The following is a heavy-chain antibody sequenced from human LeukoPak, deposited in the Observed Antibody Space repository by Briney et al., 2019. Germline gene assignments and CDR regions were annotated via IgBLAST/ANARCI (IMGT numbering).Heavy chain of an antibody. CDR2: ISSSGSTI. CDR1: GFSFSDYY. Sequence: GGSLRLSCAASGFSFSDYYMSWLRQAPGKGLEWVSYISSSGSTIYYADSVKGRFTISRDNAKNSLYLQMNSLRAEDTAVYYCARGGYSSSWYVFYWGQGTLVTVSS. CDR3: ARGGYSSSWYVFY. J-gene: IGHJ4*02. D-gene: IGHD6-13*01. V-gene: IGHV3-11*04.